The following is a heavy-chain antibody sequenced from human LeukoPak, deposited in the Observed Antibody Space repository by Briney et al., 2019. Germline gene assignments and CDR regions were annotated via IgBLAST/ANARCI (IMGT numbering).Heavy chain of an antibody. J-gene: IGHJ5*02. Sequence: ASVKVSCKASGYTFTSYAMNWVRQAPGQGLEWMGWINTNTGDPTYAQGFTGRFVFSLDTSVSTAYLQISSLKAEDTAVYYCARDPEDIVQMVYDAPYNWFDPWGQGTLVTVSS. CDR3: ARDPEDIVQMVYDAPYNWFDP. CDR2: INTNTGDP. V-gene: IGHV7-4-1*02. CDR1: GYTFTSYA. D-gene: IGHD2-8*01.